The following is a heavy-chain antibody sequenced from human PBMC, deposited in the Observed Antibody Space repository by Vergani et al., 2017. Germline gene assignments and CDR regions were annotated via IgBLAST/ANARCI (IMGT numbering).Heavy chain of an antibody. CDR2: IYYSGST. CDR3: ARWVERYYDYYGMDV. CDR1: GGSISSYY. Sequence: QVQLQESGPGLVKPSETLSLTCTVSGGSISSYYWSWIRQPPGKGLEWIGYIYYSGSTNYNPSLKSRVIISVDTSKNQFSLKLSSVTAADTAVYYCARWVERYYDYYGMDVWGQGTTVTVSS. V-gene: IGHV4-59*01. J-gene: IGHJ6*02. D-gene: IGHD6-13*01.